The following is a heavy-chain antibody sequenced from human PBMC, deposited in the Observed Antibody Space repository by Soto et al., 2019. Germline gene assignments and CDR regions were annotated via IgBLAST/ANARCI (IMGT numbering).Heavy chain of an antibody. CDR3: ARSLITMVRGVIIAGYFDY. D-gene: IGHD3-10*01. CDR1: GGSISSGGYS. J-gene: IGHJ4*02. Sequence: SETLSLTCAVSGGSISSGGYSWSWIRQPPGKGLEWIGYIYHSGSTYYNPSLKSRVTISVDTSKNQFSLKLSSVTAADTAVYYCARSLITMVRGVIIAGYFDYWGQGTLVTVSS. V-gene: IGHV4-30-2*05. CDR2: IYHSGST.